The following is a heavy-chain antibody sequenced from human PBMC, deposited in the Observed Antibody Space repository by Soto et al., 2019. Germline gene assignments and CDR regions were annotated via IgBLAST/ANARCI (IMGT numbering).Heavy chain of an antibody. CDR3: ARGDGGGPDY. Sequence: QVQVMQSGAEVKKPGASVKLSCKASGYTFTNYYIHLVRQAPGQGLEWMGMITPIDGRTTYAQKFQDRVTMTMDTSTSTVYVELSSLRSEDTSLYYCARGDGGGPDYWGQGTLLTVSS. J-gene: IGHJ4*02. V-gene: IGHV1-46*01. D-gene: IGHD3-16*01. CDR1: GYTFTNYY. CDR2: ITPIDGRT.